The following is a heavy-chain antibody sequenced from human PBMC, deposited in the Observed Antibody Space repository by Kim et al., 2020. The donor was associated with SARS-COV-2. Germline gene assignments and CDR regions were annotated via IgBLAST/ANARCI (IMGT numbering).Heavy chain of an antibody. J-gene: IGHJ6*02. CDR3: ARWGYSYGSYYYYGMDV. D-gene: IGHD5-18*01. Sequence: GGSLRLSCAASGFTFSSYEMNWVRQAPGKGLEWVSYISSSGSTIYYADSVKGRFTISRDNAKNSLYLQMNSLRAEDTAVYYCARWGYSYGSYYYYGMDVWGQGTTVTVSS. CDR2: ISSSGSTI. CDR1: GFTFSSYE. V-gene: IGHV3-48*03.